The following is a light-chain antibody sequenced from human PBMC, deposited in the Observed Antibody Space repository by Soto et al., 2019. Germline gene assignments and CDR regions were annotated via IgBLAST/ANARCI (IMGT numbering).Light chain of an antibody. V-gene: IGKV1-5*01. J-gene: IGKJ1*01. Sequence: DIQMTQSPSTLAASVGDRVTITCRASQSISRLLGWYQQKPGKDPKLLIYDASSLVSGVPSRFSGSGSGTEFTLTISSLQSDDFATYYCQQYNSYSPFTFGQGSKVEIK. CDR1: QSISRL. CDR2: DAS. CDR3: QQYNSYSPFT.